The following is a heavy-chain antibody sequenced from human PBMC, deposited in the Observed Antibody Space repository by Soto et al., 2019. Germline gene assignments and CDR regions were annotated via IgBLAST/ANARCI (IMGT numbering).Heavy chain of an antibody. CDR2: IYYSGST. CDR1: GGSISSSSYY. Sequence: LETQSLTCTVSGGSISSSSYYWGWIRQPPGKGLEWIGSIYYSGSTYYNPSLKSRVTMSVDTSKNQFSLKLSSVTAADTAVYYCARRGTTVVALFYFDYWGQGALVTVSS. D-gene: IGHD4-17*01. J-gene: IGHJ4*02. V-gene: IGHV4-39*01. CDR3: ARRGTTVVALFYFDY.